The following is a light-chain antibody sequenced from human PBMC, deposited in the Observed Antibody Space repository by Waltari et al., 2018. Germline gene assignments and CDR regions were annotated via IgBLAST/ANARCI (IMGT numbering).Light chain of an antibody. V-gene: IGKV1-5*03. CDR2: KAS. J-gene: IGKJ1*01. Sequence: DIQMTQAPSTLSASVGDRVTITCRASQSISSWLAWYQQKPGQATNLLSFKASSLEKGVPSMFGGSGSGTELPLTIYSLQPDDFATYSCQQYKSPPWPFGQGTKVDI. CDR3: QQYKSPPWP. CDR1: QSISSW.